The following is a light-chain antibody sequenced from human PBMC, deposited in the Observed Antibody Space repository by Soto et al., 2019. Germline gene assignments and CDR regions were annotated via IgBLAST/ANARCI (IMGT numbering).Light chain of an antibody. V-gene: IGKV1-39*01. CDR1: HNINTY. J-gene: IGKJ5*01. CDR3: QLSDSSLT. CDR2: AAS. Sequence: DIQMTQSPSSLSASVGDRVAITCRASHNINTYLNWYQQRPGKAPRLLIYAASSVQGGVPPRFSGSGSGTDFTLTISSLQPEDFATYYCQLSDSSLTFGQGTRLEIK.